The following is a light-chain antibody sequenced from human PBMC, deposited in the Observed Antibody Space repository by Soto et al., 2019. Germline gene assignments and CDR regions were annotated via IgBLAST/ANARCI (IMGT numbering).Light chain of an antibody. Sequence: EIVMTQSPATLSVSPGERATLSCRASQRVSSNLAWYQQKLGQAPRLLIYGASTRATGIPARFSGSGSGTEFTLTISSLQSEDFAVYYCQQYNNSPPWTFGQGTKVEIK. J-gene: IGKJ1*01. CDR3: QQYNNSPPWT. CDR1: QRVSSN. V-gene: IGKV3-15*01. CDR2: GAS.